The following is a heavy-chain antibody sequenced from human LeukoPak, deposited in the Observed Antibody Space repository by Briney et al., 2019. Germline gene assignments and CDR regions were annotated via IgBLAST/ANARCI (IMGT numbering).Heavy chain of an antibody. D-gene: IGHD2-2*01. CDR2: IIPIFGTA. J-gene: IGHJ4*02. CDR1: GGTFSSYA. CDR3: VTGCSSTSCYYDY. Sequence: GASVKVSCKASGGTFSSYAISWVRQAPGQGLEWMGGIIPIFGTANYAQKFQGRVTMTEDTSTDTAYMELSSLRSEDTAVYYCVTGCSSTSCYYDYWGQGTLVTVSS. V-gene: IGHV1-69*06.